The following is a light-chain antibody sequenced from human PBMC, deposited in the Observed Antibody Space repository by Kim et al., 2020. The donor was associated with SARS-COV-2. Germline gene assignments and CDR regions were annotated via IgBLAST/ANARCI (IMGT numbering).Light chain of an antibody. V-gene: IGLV2-14*03. J-gene: IGLJ1*01. CDR3: TSYTSSSTLPYV. CDR2: DVS. CDR1: SSDVGGYNY. Sequence: SITLSCTGTSSDVGGYNYVSWYQQHPGKAPKLMIYDVSNRPSGVSNRFSGSKSGNTASLTISGLQAEDEADYYCTSYTSSSTLPYVFGTGTKVTVL.